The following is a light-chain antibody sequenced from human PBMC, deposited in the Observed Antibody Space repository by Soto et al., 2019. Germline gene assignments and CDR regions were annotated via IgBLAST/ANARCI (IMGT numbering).Light chain of an antibody. CDR2: GAS. V-gene: IGKV3-20*01. Sequence: EIVVTQSPGTLSLSPGEKATLSCRASQTVNSRSLAWLQQKPGQAPRLLIYGASNRANGIPDRFSGSGSGTDFTLTISRLEAEDVAVYHCRQYGSPPWTFGLGTKVEIK. CDR3: RQYGSPPWT. CDR1: QTVNSRS. J-gene: IGKJ1*01.